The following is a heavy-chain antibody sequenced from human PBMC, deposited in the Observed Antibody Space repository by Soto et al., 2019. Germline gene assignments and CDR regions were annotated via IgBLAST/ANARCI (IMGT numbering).Heavy chain of an antibody. CDR2: ISSGGSTI. D-gene: IGHD1-26*01. V-gene: IGHV3-48*03. CDR3: ARPSAAGWSYRHFDP. J-gene: IGHJ5*02. Sequence: EVQLVESGGDLVQPGGSLTLSCAASGFTFSSYEMNWVGQAPEKGLGWVSYISSGGSTIYYSDSVKGRFTISRDNAKNPLYRQVRGLGAEDMAVYYCARPSAAGWSYRHFDPWGRGVLVTVPS. CDR1: GFTFSSYE.